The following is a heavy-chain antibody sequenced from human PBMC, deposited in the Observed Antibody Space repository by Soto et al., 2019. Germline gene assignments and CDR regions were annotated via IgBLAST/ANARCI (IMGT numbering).Heavy chain of an antibody. V-gene: IGHV6-1*01. CDR3: ASYLGAAVPTSASDI. D-gene: IGHD6-13*01. CDR1: GDSVSSNSAA. CDR2: TYYRSKWYN. J-gene: IGHJ3*02. Sequence: PSQTLSLTCAISGDSVSSNSAAWNWIGQSPSRGLEWLGRTYYRSKWYNDYAVSVKSRITINPDTSKNQFSLQLNSVTPEDTAVYYCASYLGAAVPTSASDIWCQGPMVTLSS.